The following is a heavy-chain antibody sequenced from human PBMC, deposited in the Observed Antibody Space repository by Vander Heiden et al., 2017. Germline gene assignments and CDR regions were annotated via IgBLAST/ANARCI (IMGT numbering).Heavy chain of an antibody. D-gene: IGHD5-12*01. CDR3: SIHLDSGDDLVGYFAY. CDR2: IITIFGTA. Sequence: GTFSSYAISGVRQAPGQGLEWMGGIITIFGTANYAQKCQGRVTITADKSTSKADMERSSLRSEVTAVYYCSIHLDSGDDLVGYFAYWRQGTIVTVFS. CDR1: GTFSSYA. J-gene: IGHJ4*02. V-gene: IGHV1-69*06.